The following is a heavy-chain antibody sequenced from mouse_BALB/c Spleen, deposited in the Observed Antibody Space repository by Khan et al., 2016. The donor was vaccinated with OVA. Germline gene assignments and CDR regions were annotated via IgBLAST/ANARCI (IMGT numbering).Heavy chain of an antibody. CDR3: ARAFYNGAWFAY. Sequence: VQLQESGPGLVAPSQTLSITCTVSGFSLSHYGVHWVRQPPGKGLEWLGVIWAGGSTNHNSALMSRLSISKDDSKSQVFLKMNSMQTDDTAMYYGARAFYNGAWFAYWGQGTLVTVSA. CDR2: IWAGGST. V-gene: IGHV2-9*02. J-gene: IGHJ3*01. D-gene: IGHD1-3*01. CDR1: GFSLSHYG.